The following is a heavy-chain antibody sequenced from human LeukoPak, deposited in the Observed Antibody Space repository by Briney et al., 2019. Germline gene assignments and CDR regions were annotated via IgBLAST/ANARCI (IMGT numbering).Heavy chain of an antibody. Sequence: ASVKVSCKVSGYTLTELSMHWVRQAPGKGLEWMGGFDPEDGETIYAQKFQGRVTMTEDTSTDTAYMELSSLRSEDTAVYYCATTHVQVGATSDNYFDYWGQGTLVTVSS. CDR3: ATTHVQVGATSDNYFDY. D-gene: IGHD1-26*01. J-gene: IGHJ4*02. CDR1: GYTLTELS. V-gene: IGHV1-24*01. CDR2: FDPEDGET.